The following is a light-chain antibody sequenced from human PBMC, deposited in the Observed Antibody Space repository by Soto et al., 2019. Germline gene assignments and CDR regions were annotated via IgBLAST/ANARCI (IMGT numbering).Light chain of an antibody. CDR2: DAS. Sequence: DIRMTQSPSTLSAYVGDRVTITCRASQSISSWLAWYQQKPGKAPKLLIYDASSLESGVPSRFSGSGSGTEFTLTISSLQPDDFATYYCQPYNSYLLTFGQGTKVDIK. CDR1: QSISSW. CDR3: QPYNSYLLT. J-gene: IGKJ1*01. V-gene: IGKV1-5*01.